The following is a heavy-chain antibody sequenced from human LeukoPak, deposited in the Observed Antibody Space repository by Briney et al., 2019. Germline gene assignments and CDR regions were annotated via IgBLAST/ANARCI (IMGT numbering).Heavy chain of an antibody. CDR1: GFTFDDYA. CDR2: ISWNSGSI. CDR3: AKSPIAAAGHNWFDP. D-gene: IGHD6-13*01. J-gene: IGHJ5*02. Sequence: GGSLRLSCAASGFTFDDYAMHWVRQAPGKGLEWVSGISWNSGSIGYADSVKGRLTISRDNAKNSLYLQMNSLRAEDMALYYCAKSPIAAAGHNWFDPWGQGTLVTVSS. V-gene: IGHV3-9*03.